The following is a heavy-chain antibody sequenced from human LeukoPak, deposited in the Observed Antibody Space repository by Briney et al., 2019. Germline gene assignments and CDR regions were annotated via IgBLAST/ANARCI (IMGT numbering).Heavy chain of an antibody. CDR3: ARRHGFYHYMDV. CDR1: GYPFTSYG. CDR2: INIYNLDT. V-gene: IGHV1-18*01. D-gene: IGHD3-10*01. Sequence: ASVKVSCQASGYPFTSYGISWVRQAPGQGLEWMGWINIYNLDTKYAQKFQGRVTVTTDISTATAYMELRSLRSDDTAVYYCARRHGFYHYMDVWGKGATVAVSS. J-gene: IGHJ6*03.